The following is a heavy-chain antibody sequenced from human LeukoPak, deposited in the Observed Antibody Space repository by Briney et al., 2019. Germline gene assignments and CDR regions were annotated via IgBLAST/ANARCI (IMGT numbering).Heavy chain of an antibody. Sequence: SVKVSCKVSGGTFSSYAISWVRQAPGQGLEWMGRIIPIFGTANYAQKFQGRVTITTDESTSTAYMELSSLRSEDTAVYYCARKVVNTPAAFDVWGQGTMVTVSS. V-gene: IGHV1-69*05. CDR3: ARKVVNTPAAFDV. D-gene: IGHD3-22*01. CDR1: GGTFSSYA. J-gene: IGHJ3*01. CDR2: IIPIFGTA.